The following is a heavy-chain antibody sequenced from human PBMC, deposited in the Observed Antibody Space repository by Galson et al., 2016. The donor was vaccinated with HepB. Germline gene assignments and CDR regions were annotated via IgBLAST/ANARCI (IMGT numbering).Heavy chain of an antibody. V-gene: IGHV3-7*01. J-gene: IGHJ5*02. Sequence: SLRLSCATSGFTFSSYWMTWVRQAPGKGLEWVANITQDGIEKYYVGSVEGRFTISRDNAKKSLYLQIDSLRAEDTAVYYCARSGEPSWGQGTLVTVSS. D-gene: IGHD4-17*01. CDR3: ARSGEPS. CDR2: ITQDGIEK. CDR1: GFTFSSYW.